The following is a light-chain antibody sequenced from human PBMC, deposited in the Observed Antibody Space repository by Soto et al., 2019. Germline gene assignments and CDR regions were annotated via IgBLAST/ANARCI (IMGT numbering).Light chain of an antibody. CDR2: ANN. V-gene: IGLV1-44*01. CDR1: SSNIGTNT. CDR3: AARDDSLNGWV. J-gene: IGLJ3*02. Sequence: QSVLTQPPSASGTPGQRVTISCSGSSSNIGTNTVNWYQQLPGTAPKLLIHANNQRPSGVPDRFSGSKSGTSASLAISGLQSEDEADYYCAARDDSLNGWVFGGGPRSPS.